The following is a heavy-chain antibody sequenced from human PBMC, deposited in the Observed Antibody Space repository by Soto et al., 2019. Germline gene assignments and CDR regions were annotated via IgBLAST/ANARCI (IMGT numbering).Heavy chain of an antibody. V-gene: IGHV4-39*01. D-gene: IGHD6-19*01. J-gene: IGHJ4*02. CDR3: VRHAPYRSGWANRNDY. CDR1: GASISSSTFY. CDR2: VYYSGSA. Sequence: QLQLQESGPGLVKPSETVSLTCTVSGASISSSTFYWGWIRQPPGKGLEWIGTVYYSGSAYYNPSLKSRLTISVDTSKNQFSLKLSSVTAADTALYYCVRHAPYRSGWANRNDYWGQGTLVTVS.